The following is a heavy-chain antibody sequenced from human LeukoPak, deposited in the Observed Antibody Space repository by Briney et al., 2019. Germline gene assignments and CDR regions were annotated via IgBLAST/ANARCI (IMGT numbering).Heavy chain of an antibody. CDR1: GYTFTGYY. CDR2: INPNSGGT. J-gene: IGHJ6*02. CDR3: ARGAVRGVSYYYYYGMDV. Sequence: GASVKVPCKASGYTFTGYYMHWVRQAPGQGLEWMGWINPNSGGTNYAQKFQGRVTMTRDTSISTAYMELSRLRSDDTAVYYCARGAVRGVSYYYYYGMDVWGQGTTVTVSS. V-gene: IGHV1-2*02. D-gene: IGHD3-10*01.